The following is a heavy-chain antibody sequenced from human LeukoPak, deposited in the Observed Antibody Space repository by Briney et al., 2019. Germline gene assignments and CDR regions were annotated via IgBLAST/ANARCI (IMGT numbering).Heavy chain of an antibody. J-gene: IGHJ4*02. V-gene: IGHV3-23*01. D-gene: IGHD2-2*02. Sequence: TGGSLRLSCAASGFTFSSYAMSWVRQAPGKGLEWVSAISDNGGRTSYADSVKGRFTISRDNSKNTLYLQMNSLRAEDTAVYYCAKGKCSSTSCYTPWDYWGQGTLVTVSS. CDR2: ISDNGGRT. CDR3: AKGKCSSTSCYTPWDY. CDR1: GFTFSSYA.